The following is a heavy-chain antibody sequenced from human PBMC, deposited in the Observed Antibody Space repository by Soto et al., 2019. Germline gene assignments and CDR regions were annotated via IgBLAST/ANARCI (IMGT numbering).Heavy chain of an antibody. CDR1: GGSVSSGSYY. CDR2: IYYSGST. CDR3: GRESGETWDYEAS. Sequence: PSETLSLTCTVSGGSVSSGSYYWSWIRQPPGKGLEWIGYIYYSGSTNYNPSLKSRVTISVDTSRNQFFLTLRSVTAADSAVYHCGRESGETWDYEASWGQGTPVTVSS. D-gene: IGHD1-7*01. J-gene: IGHJ5*02. V-gene: IGHV4-61*01.